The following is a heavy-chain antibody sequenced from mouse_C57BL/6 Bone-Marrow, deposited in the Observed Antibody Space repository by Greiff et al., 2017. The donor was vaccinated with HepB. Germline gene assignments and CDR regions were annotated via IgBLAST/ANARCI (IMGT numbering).Heavy chain of an antibody. J-gene: IGHJ2*01. CDR1: GFTFSSYA. D-gene: IGHD2-2*01. CDR3: TRYGYAVFDY. Sequence: EVNVVESGEGLVKPGGSLKLSCAASGFTFSSYAMSWVRQTPEKRLEWVAYISSGGDYIYYADTVKGRFTISRDNARNTLYLQMSSLKSEDTAMYYCTRYGYAVFDYWGQGTTLTVSS. V-gene: IGHV5-9-1*02. CDR2: ISSGGDYI.